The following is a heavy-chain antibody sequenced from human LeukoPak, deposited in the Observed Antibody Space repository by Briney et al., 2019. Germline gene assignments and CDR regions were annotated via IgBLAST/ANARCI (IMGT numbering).Heavy chain of an antibody. V-gene: IGHV3-49*04. CDR3: ARAQVYRGSNWFDP. CDR1: GFTFGDYA. Sequence: GGSLRLSCTASGFTFGDYAMSWVRQAPGKGLEWVGFIRSKAYGGTTEYAASVKGRFTISRDNAKNSLYLQMNSLRAEDTAVYYCARAQVYRGSNWFDPWGQGTLVTVSS. D-gene: IGHD5-18*01. J-gene: IGHJ5*02. CDR2: IRSKAYGGTT.